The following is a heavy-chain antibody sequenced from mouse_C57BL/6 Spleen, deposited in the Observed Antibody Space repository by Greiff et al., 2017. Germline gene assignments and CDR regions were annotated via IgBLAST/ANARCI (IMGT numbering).Heavy chain of an antibody. CDR2: INYDGSST. Sequence: EVQVVESEGGLVQPGSSMKLSCTASGFTFSDYYMAWVRQVPEKGLEWVANINYDGSSTYYLDSLKSRFIISRDNAKNILYLQMSSLKSEDTATYYCARDINYYGSSYDAMDYWGQGTSVTVSS. CDR1: GFTFSDYY. J-gene: IGHJ4*01. D-gene: IGHD1-1*01. CDR3: ARDINYYGSSYDAMDY. V-gene: IGHV5-16*01.